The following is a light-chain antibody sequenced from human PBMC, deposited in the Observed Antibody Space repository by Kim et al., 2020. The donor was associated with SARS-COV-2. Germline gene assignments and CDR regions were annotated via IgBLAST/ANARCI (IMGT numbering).Light chain of an antibody. J-gene: IGKJ2*01. Sequence: LSPGERAPLSCRASQRVSSNYLAWDQQKPGQAPRLLFSGASSRATGIPDRFSGSGSGPDFTLTITRLEPEDFALYYCQQYGTSPYTFGQGTKLEI. CDR3: QQYGTSPYT. V-gene: IGKV3-20*01. CDR1: QRVSSNY. CDR2: GAS.